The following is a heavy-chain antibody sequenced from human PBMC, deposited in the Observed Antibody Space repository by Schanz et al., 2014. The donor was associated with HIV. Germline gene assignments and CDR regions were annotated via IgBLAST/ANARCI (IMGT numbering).Heavy chain of an antibody. V-gene: IGHV3-30*04. D-gene: IGHD1-26*01. Sequence: QVQLGESGGGVVQPGRSLRLSCAASGFTFSSYALHWVRQAPGKGLAWVAVISYDRNKKYYADSVKGRFTVSRDNSKNTLNLQMKSLRAEDTAVYYCARDVGDGFNFYYFEYWGQGTLVTVSS. CDR2: ISYDRNKK. CDR1: GFTFSSYA. CDR3: ARDVGDGFNFYYFEY. J-gene: IGHJ4*02.